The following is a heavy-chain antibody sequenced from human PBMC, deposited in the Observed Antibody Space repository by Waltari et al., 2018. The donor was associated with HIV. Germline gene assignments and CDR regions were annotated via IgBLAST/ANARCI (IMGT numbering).Heavy chain of an antibody. D-gene: IGHD5-18*01. Sequence: EVQVVETGGGLIQPGGSLRLSCAASGFSVSTTYMSWVRQAPGTGLEWVSVIYSDGDTSYGDSVKGRFTMSRDNSKNTVVLQMNSLRVEDTAVYYCARGREYSYGPVSYWGQGALVTVSS. CDR1: GFSVSTTY. CDR3: ARGREYSYGPVSY. CDR2: IYSDGDT. J-gene: IGHJ4*02. V-gene: IGHV3-53*02.